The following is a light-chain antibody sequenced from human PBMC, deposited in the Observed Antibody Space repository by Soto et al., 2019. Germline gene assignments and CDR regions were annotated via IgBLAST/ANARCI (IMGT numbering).Light chain of an antibody. V-gene: IGLV2-8*01. CDR2: EVS. CDR3: SPYAGSNNFV. J-gene: IGLJ1*01. Sequence: QCALTQPSSPFGSPGQSVTISCSGTSSDVGGYNYVSWHQQHPGKAPKLMIYEVSKRPSGVPDRFSGSKSGNTASLIVSGLQAEDEADYYCSPYAGSNNFVFGTGTKVTVL. CDR1: SSDVGGYNY.